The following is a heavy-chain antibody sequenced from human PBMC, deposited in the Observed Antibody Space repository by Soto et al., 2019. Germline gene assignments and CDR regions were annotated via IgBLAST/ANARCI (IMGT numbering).Heavy chain of an antibody. CDR1: GYSFTSNC. CDR2: IDPSDSYT. Sequence: GESLKISCKGSGYSFTSNCVSWVRQMPGKGLEWLWRIDPSDSYTNYSPSFQGHVTISADKSISTAYLQWSSRKASDTAMYYCARRSSSSWNWFDPWGQGTLVTVSS. V-gene: IGHV5-10-1*01. D-gene: IGHD6-13*01. J-gene: IGHJ5*02. CDR3: ARRSSSSWNWFDP.